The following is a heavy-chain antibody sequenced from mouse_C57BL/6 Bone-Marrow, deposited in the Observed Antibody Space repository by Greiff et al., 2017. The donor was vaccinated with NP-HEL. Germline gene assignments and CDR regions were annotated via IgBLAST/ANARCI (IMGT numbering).Heavy chain of an antibody. CDR3: ARAGYGNLDY. CDR1: GYTFTNYW. J-gene: IGHJ2*01. CDR2: IYPGGGYT. Sequence: QVQLKESGAELVRPGTSVKMSCKASGYTFTNYWIGWAKQRPGHGLEWIGDIYPGGGYTNYNEKFKGKATLTADKSSSTAYMQFSSLTSEDSAIYYGARAGYGNLDYWGQGTTLTVSS. V-gene: IGHV1-63*01. D-gene: IGHD2-1*01.